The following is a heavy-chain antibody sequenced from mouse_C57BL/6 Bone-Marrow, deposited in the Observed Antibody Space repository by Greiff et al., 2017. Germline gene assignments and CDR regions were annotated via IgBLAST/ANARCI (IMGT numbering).Heavy chain of an antibody. CDR3: ARWSITTDCYWYFDV. CDR2: INPYNGGT. J-gene: IGHJ1*03. D-gene: IGHD1-1*01. CDR1: GYTFTDYY. Sequence: VQLQESGPVLVKPGASVKMSCKASGYTFTDYYMNWVKQSHGKSLEWIGVINPYNGGTSYNQKFKGKATLTVDKSSSTAYMELNSLTSEDSAVYYCARWSITTDCYWYFDVWGTGTTVTVSS. V-gene: IGHV1-19*01.